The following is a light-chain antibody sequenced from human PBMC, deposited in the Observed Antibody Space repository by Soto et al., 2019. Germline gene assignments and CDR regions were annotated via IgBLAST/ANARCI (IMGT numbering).Light chain of an antibody. J-gene: IGKJ5*01. Sequence: DVVMTQTPRSLSVAPGQPASISCKASQSLLHITGETFLFWYLQKPGQSPQLLIYEVSTRVSGVPDRFSGSGSGTDLTLEISRVETDDVGIYYCMQSTQLPPTFGQGTRLEI. CDR2: EVS. V-gene: IGKV2D-29*02. CDR3: MQSTQLPPT. CDR1: QSLLHITGETF.